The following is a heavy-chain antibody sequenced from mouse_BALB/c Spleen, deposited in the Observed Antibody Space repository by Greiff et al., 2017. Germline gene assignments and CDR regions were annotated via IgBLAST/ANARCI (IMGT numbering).Heavy chain of an antibody. CDR1: GFTFSSYG. D-gene: IGHD1-1*01. CDR3: AREGSLYAMDY. Sequence: EVKLMESGGGLVKPGGSLKLSCAASGFTFSSYGMSWVRQTPDKRLEWVATISSGGSYTYYPDSVKGRFTISRDNAKNTLYLEMSSLRSEDTAMYYCAREGSLYAMDYWGQGTSVTVSS. CDR2: ISSGGSYT. J-gene: IGHJ4*01. V-gene: IGHV5-6*03.